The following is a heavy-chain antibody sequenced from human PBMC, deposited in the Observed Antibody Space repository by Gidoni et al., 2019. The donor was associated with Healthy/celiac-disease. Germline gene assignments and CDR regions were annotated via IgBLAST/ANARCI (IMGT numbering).Heavy chain of an antibody. CDR1: GFTFGSFA. Sequence: EVQLVASGGGLVQPGRSLRLSCTASGFTFGSFAMSWFRQAPGKGLEWVGFIRRKAYGGTKEYDASVKGRVTISRDDSKSIAYLQMNSLKTEETAVYYCTSITMRVVVEAFDIWGQGTMVTVSS. J-gene: IGHJ3*02. D-gene: IGHD3-22*01. CDR3: TSITMRVVVEAFDI. CDR2: IRRKAYGGTK. V-gene: IGHV3-49*03.